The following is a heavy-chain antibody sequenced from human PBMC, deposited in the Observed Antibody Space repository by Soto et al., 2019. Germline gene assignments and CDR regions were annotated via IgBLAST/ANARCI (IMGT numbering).Heavy chain of an antibody. CDR2: ISPNTGNI. V-gene: IGHV1-18*01. CDR1: GYTFTRNG. D-gene: IGHD3-22*01. J-gene: IGHJ6*02. Sequence: QVHLVQSGAAVKKPGASVNVSCKTSGYTFTRNGISWVRQAPGQGLEWMGWISPNTGNIKYAQKLQGRVIMTTDTSTSTAYMELRSLRSDDTAVYYCVKDRDSNSWPSRDVWGPGTTVTVSS. CDR3: VKDRDSNSWPSRDV.